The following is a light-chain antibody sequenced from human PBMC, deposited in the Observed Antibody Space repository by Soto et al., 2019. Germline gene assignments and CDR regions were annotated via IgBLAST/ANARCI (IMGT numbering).Light chain of an antibody. CDR1: SSDVGGYNY. V-gene: IGLV2-14*01. Sequence: QSALTQPASVSGSPGQSITISCTGTSSDVGGYNYVSWYQQHPGKAPKLMIYEVSNRPSGVSNRFSGSKSGNTASLTISGLQAEDEADYYCTAWDDSLRGWMFGGGTKVTVL. J-gene: IGLJ3*02. CDR3: TAWDDSLRGWM. CDR2: EVS.